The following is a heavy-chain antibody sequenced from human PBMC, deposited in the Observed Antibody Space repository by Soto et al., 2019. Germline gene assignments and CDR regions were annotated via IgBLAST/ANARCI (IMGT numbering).Heavy chain of an antibody. CDR3: ARGAYDSSSSNNDAFDI. V-gene: IGHV4-59*01. D-gene: IGHD6-13*01. J-gene: IGHJ3*02. CDR2: IYYSGST. Sequence: QVQLQESGPGLVKPSETLSLTCTVSGGSISSYYWSWIRQPPGKGLEWIGYIYYSGSTNYNPSLKSRVTVSVDTSKNQFSLKLSSVTAADTAVYYCARGAYDSSSSNNDAFDIWGQGTMVTVSS. CDR1: GGSISSYY.